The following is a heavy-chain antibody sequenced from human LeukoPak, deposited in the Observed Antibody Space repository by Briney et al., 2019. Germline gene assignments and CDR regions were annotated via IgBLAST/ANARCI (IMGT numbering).Heavy chain of an antibody. CDR2: ISNSSPNI. J-gene: IGHJ4*02. CDR1: GFIFSDYY. V-gene: IGHV3-21*01. D-gene: IGHD3-22*01. CDR3: ARALHDSSGYYFDY. Sequence: PGGSLRLSCVASGFIFSDYYMSWIRQAPGKGREGVSSISNSSPNIYYADSVKGRFTISRDSAKDSLFLQMNSLRAEDTAVYYCARALHDSSGYYFDYWGQGTLVTVSS.